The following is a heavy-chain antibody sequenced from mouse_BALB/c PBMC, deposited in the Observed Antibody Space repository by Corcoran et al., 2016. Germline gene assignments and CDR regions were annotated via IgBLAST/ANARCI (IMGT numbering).Heavy chain of an antibody. D-gene: IGHD2-13*01. J-gene: IGHJ4*01. CDR1: GYTFTNYG. V-gene: IGHV9-3-1*01. CDR3: ARGPRDYSAMDY. Sequence: QIQLVQSGPELKKPGETVKISCKASGYTFTNYGVNWVTQAAGKGLKWMGWINTYTGEPTYADDFKGRFAFSLETSASTAYLQINNLKNEDTATYFCARGPRDYSAMDYWGQGTSVTVSS. CDR2: INTYTGEP.